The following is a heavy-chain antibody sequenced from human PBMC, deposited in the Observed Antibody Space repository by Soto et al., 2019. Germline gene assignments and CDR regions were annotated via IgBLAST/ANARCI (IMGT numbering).Heavy chain of an antibody. Sequence: QVQLVESGGGVVQPGRSLRLSCAASGFTFSSYAMHWVRQAPGKGLEWVAVISYDGSNKYYADSVKGRFTISRDNSKNTLYLQMNSLRAEDTAVYYCARDLVGGWEMGWFDPWGKGTLVTVSS. J-gene: IGHJ5*02. CDR1: GFTFSSYA. D-gene: IGHD6-19*01. CDR2: ISYDGSNK. CDR3: ARDLVGGWEMGWFDP. V-gene: IGHV3-30-3*01.